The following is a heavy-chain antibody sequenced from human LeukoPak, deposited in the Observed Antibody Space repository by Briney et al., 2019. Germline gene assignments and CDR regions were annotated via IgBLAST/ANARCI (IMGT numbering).Heavy chain of an antibody. CDR2: ISSSSSII. D-gene: IGHD6-19*01. Sequence: GGSLRLSCAASGFTFRSYSMNWVRQAPGKGLEWVSYISSSSSIIYYAGSVKGRFTISRDNAKNSLYLQMNSLRAEDTAVYYCARDGAVAGGWGQGTLVTVSS. CDR1: GFTFRSYS. J-gene: IGHJ4*02. V-gene: IGHV3-48*01. CDR3: ARDGAVAGG.